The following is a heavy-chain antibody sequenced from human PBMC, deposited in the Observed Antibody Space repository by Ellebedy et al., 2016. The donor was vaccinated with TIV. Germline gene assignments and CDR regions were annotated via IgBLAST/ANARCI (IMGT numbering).Heavy chain of an antibody. J-gene: IGHJ3*02. V-gene: IGHV4-59*12. Sequence: MPSETLSLTCTVSGGSISSYYWSWIRQPPGKGLEWIGYIYYSGSTNYNPSLKSRVTISVDTSKNQFSLKLSSVTAADTAVYYCARGPDYYGSIAFDIWGQGTMVTVSS. CDR3: ARGPDYYGSIAFDI. CDR2: IYYSGST. D-gene: IGHD3-10*01. CDR1: GGSISSYY.